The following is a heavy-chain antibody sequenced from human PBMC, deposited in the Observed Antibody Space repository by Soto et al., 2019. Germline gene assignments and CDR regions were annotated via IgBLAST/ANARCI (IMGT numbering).Heavy chain of an antibody. Sequence: GGSLRLSCAASGFTVSSNYMSWVRQAPGKGLEWVSVIYSGGSTYYADSVKGRFTISRDNSKNTLYLQMNSLRAEDTAVYYCARGGTTVNDYYYYYMDVWGKGTTVTVSS. J-gene: IGHJ6*03. CDR2: IYSGGST. V-gene: IGHV3-66*01. CDR3: ARGGTTVNDYYYYYMDV. D-gene: IGHD4-17*01. CDR1: GFTVSSNY.